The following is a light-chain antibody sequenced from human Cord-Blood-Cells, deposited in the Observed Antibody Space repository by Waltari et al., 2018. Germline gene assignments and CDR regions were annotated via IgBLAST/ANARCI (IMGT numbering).Light chain of an antibody. CDR3: QQYNSFPFT. CDR1: QSISSW. Sequence: DIQMTQSPSTLSASVGDRVTITCRASQSISSWLAWYQQKPGKAPKRLIYDASSLASVVPSRFSGSGSGTDFTLTISRLQPDDFATYYCQQYNSFPFTFGPGTKVDIK. J-gene: IGKJ3*01. V-gene: IGKV1-5*01. CDR2: DAS.